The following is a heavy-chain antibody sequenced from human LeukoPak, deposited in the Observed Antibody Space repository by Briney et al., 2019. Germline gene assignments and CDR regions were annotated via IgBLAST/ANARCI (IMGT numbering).Heavy chain of an antibody. CDR2: IGYDGSKK. CDR3: ARDLGGIYYIAY. V-gene: IGHV3-30*02. J-gene: IGHJ4*02. Sequence: PGGSLRLSCAASGFTFSSYGMHWVRQAPGEGREWVAYIGYDGSKKYYSDSVKGRFTISRDNSKNTVHLQMNSLRAADTALYFCARDLGGIYYIAYWGQGTLVTVSS. CDR1: GFTFSSYG. D-gene: IGHD2-15*01.